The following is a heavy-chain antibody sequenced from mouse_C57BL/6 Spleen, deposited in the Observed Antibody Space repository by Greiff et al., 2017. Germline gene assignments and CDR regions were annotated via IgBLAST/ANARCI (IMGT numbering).Heavy chain of an antibody. D-gene: IGHD1-1*01. CDR1: GYSFTGYF. V-gene: IGHV1-20*01. CDR3: ARGGCSSYWYFDV. Sequence: VQLQQSGPELVKPGASVKISCKASGYSFTGYFMTWVKQSHGKSLEWIGRINPYNGDTFYNQKFKGKATLTVNKSSSTAYMELRSLTSEDSAVYYCARGGCSSYWYFDVWGTGTTVTVSS. CDR2: INPYNGDT. J-gene: IGHJ1*03.